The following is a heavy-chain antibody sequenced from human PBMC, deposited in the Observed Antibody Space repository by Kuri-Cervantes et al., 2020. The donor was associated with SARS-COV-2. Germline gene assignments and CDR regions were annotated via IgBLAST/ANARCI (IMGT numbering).Heavy chain of an antibody. CDR1: GFTFSGYN. J-gene: IGHJ3*02. Sequence: GGSLRLSCAASGFTFSGYNMNWVRQAPGKGLEWVAVISYDGSNKYYADSVKGRFTISRDNSKNTLYLQMNSLRAEDTAVYYCARTYSGSYSDAFDIWGQGTMVTVSS. V-gene: IGHV3-30*03. CDR3: ARTYSGSYSDAFDI. D-gene: IGHD1-26*01. CDR2: ISYDGSNK.